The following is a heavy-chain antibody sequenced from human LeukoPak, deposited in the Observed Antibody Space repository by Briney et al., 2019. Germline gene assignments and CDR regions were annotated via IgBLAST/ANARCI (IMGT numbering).Heavy chain of an antibody. CDR2: ISGSGANT. Sequence: GGSLRLSCAASGFTFSSYAMHWVRQAPGTGLEWVSAISGSGANTYYADSVKGRFTISRDNSKNTLYLQMNSLRAEDTAVYYCAKGPLIEVAGTTWDSWGQGTLVTVSS. V-gene: IGHV3-23*01. CDR3: AKGPLIEVAGTTWDS. CDR1: GFTFSSYA. J-gene: IGHJ4*02. D-gene: IGHD6-19*01.